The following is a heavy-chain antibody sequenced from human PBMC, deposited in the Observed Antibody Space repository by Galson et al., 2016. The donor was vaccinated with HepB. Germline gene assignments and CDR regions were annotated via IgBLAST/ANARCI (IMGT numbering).Heavy chain of an antibody. CDR2: IYSGGST. CDR1: GFTVSSNY. D-gene: IGHD1-26*01. CDR3: AIGYGSYHDY. Sequence: SLRLSCAASGFTVSSNYMSWVRQAPGKGLEWVSVIYSGGSTYYSDSVKGRFIISRDNSKNTVYLQMNSLRAEDTAVYYCAIGYGSYHDYWGQGIQVTVSS. V-gene: IGHV3-66*01. J-gene: IGHJ4*02.